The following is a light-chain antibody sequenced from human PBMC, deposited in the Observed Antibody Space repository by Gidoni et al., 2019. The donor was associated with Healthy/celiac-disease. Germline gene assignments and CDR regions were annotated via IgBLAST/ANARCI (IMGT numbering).Light chain of an antibody. J-gene: IGKJ3*01. CDR2: AAS. CDR1: QSISSY. V-gene: IGKV1-39*01. Sequence: DIQMTQSPSSLAASVGDRVTITCRARQSISSYLNCYQQKPGKPPKLLIYAASSLRSGVPSRFSGSGSGTAFTLTISSLQPEDFATYYCQQSYSTPRVFTFGPGTKVDIK. CDR3: QQSYSTPRVFT.